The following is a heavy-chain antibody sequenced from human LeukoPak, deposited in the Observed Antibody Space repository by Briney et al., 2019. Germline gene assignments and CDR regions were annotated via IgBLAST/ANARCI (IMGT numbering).Heavy chain of an antibody. Sequence: GASVKVSCKASGYTFTSFGISWVRQAPGQGLEWMGWISAYNGNTNYAQKLQGRVTMTTDTSTSTAYMELRSLRSDDTAVYYCARDAGYCSGGSCYSYYYNMDVWGKGTTVTVSS. J-gene: IGHJ6*03. V-gene: IGHV1-18*01. CDR1: GYTFTSFG. CDR3: ARDAGYCSGGSCYSYYYNMDV. D-gene: IGHD2-15*01. CDR2: ISAYNGNT.